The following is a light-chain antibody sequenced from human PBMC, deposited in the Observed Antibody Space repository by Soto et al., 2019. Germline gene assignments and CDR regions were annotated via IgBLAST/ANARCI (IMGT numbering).Light chain of an antibody. Sequence: QSALTQPASVSRSPGQSITISCTGTSNDPGGYNYVSWYQQQPGKAPKLFIYEVSHRPSGISKRFSGSKSGNTASLTISGLHVEDEADYYCSSHSATSPYVFGTGTKVTVL. CDR2: EVS. CDR3: SSHSATSPYV. V-gene: IGLV2-14*01. CDR1: SNDPGGYNY. J-gene: IGLJ1*01.